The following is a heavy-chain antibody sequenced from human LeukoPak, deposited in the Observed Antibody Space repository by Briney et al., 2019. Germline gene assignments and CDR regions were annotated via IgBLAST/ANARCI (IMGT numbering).Heavy chain of an antibody. Sequence: GGSLRLSCAASGFTFSSYGMHWVRQAPGKGLEWVAFIRYDGSNKYYADSVKGRFTISRDNSKSTLYLQMNSLRAEDTAVYYCAKTKPVPAAGYYYYYMDVWGKGTTVTVSS. J-gene: IGHJ6*03. V-gene: IGHV3-30*02. CDR3: AKTKPVPAAGYYYYYMDV. CDR1: GFTFSSYG. D-gene: IGHD2-2*01. CDR2: IRYDGSNK.